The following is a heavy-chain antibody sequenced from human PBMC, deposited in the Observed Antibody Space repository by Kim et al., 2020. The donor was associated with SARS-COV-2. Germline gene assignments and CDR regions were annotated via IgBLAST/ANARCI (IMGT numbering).Heavy chain of an antibody. CDR3: ARVRGYPGDY. D-gene: IGHD3-10*01. J-gene: IGHJ4*02. V-gene: IGHV3-7*01. CDR2: EK. Sequence: EKYYVDSVKGRFTSSRDNAKNSLYLQMNSLRAEDTAVYYCARVRGYPGDYWGQGTLVTVSS.